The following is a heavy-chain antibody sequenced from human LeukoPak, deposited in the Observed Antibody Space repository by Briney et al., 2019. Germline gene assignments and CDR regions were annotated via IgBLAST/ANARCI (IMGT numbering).Heavy chain of an antibody. CDR1: GGSISSYY. CDR2: IYTSGST. D-gene: IGHD1-14*01. CDR3: ARSTEWSRFFHYYYYMDV. V-gene: IGHV4-4*07. J-gene: IGHJ6*03. Sequence: SETLSLTCTVSGGSISSYYWSWIRQPAGKGLGWIGRIYTSGSTNYNPSLKSRVTMSVDTSKNQFSLKLSSVTAADTAVYYCARSTEWSRFFHYYYYMDVWGKGTTVTVSS.